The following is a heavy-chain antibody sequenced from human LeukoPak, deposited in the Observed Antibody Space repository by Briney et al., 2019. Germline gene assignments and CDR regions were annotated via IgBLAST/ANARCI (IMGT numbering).Heavy chain of an antibody. CDR3: ARDRGQLLARDYYYYYYMDV. J-gene: IGHJ6*03. D-gene: IGHD2-2*01. V-gene: IGHV1-69*01. CDR2: IIPILGTA. CDR1: GGTFSSYA. Sequence: SVKVSCKASGGTFSSYAISWVRQAPGQGLEWMGGIIPILGTANYAQKFQGRVTITADESTSTAYMELSSLRSEDTAVYYCARDRGQLLARDYYYYYYMDVWGKGTTVTVSS.